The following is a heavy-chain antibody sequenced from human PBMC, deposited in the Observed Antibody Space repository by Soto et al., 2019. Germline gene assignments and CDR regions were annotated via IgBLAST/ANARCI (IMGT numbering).Heavy chain of an antibody. Sequence: QVQLVQSGAEVKKPGSSVKVSCKASGGTFSSYAISWVRQAPGQGLEWMGGIIPIFGTANYAQKFQGRVTITADESTSTAYMELSSLRSEDTAVYYCERLPEGYCSSTSCYDYWGQGTLVTVSS. CDR1: GGTFSSYA. CDR3: ERLPEGYCSSTSCYDY. CDR2: IIPIFGTA. V-gene: IGHV1-69*01. J-gene: IGHJ4*02. D-gene: IGHD2-2*01.